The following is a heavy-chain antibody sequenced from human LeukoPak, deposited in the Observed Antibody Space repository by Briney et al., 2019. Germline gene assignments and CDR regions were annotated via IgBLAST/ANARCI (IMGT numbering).Heavy chain of an antibody. CDR2: IYYSGST. J-gene: IGHJ5*02. V-gene: IGHV4-39*07. Sequence: SETLSLTCTVSGGSISDYYWGWIRQPPGKGLEWIGSIYYSGSTYYNPSLKSRVTISVDTSKNQFSLKLSSVTAADTAVYYCARGGLVIAARPNWFDPWGQGTLVTVSS. CDR3: ARGGLVIAARPNWFDP. CDR1: GGSISDYY. D-gene: IGHD6-6*01.